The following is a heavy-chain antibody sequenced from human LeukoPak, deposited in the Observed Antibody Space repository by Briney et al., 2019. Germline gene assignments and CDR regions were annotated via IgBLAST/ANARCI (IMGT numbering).Heavy chain of an antibody. CDR1: GYTFTSYA. CDR3: ARGYDKYFDWSLYYYYYYMDV. J-gene: IGHJ6*03. D-gene: IGHD3-9*01. Sequence: GASVKVSCKASGYTFTSYAMNWVRQAPGQGLEWMGWINTNTGNPTYAQGFTGRFVFSLDTSVSTAYLQISSLKAEDTAVYYCARGYDKYFDWSLYYYYYYMDVWGKGTTVTVSS. CDR2: INTNTGNP. V-gene: IGHV7-4-1*02.